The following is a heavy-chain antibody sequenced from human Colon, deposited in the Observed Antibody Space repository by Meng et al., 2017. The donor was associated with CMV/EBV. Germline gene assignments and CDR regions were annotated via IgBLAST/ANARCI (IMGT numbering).Heavy chain of an antibody. CDR3: ARFVVVPAAIPNYGMDV. V-gene: IGHV1-24*01. CDR2: FDPEDGET. Sequence: ASVKVSCKVSGYTLTELSMHWVRQAPGKGLEWMGGFDPEDGETIYAQKLQGRVTMTTDTSTSTAYMELRSLRSDDTAVYYCARFVVVPAAIPNYGMDVWGQGTTVTVSS. J-gene: IGHJ6*02. D-gene: IGHD2-2*02. CDR1: GYTLTELS.